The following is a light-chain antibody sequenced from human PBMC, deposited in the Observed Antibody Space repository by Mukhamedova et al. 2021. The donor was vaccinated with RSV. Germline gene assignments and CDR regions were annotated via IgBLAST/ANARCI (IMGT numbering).Light chain of an antibody. J-gene: IGKJ4*01. Sequence: WYQRRVHGKAPKRLIFGASSLQSGVPSRFSGSGSGTEFTLTISSLQPEDFATYYCLQQSNYPLTFGGGTKVEI. CDR3: LQQSNYPLT. CDR2: GAS. V-gene: IGKV1-17*01.